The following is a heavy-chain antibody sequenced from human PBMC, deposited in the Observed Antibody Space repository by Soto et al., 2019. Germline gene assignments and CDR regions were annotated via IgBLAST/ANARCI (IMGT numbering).Heavy chain of an antibody. D-gene: IGHD3-22*01. CDR2: IKSKTDGGTT. V-gene: IGHV3-15*07. CDR3: TTDSYSTIIIVRFDY. CDR1: GFTFSNAW. Sequence: PGGSLRLSCAASGFTFSNAWINWVRQAPGKGLEWVGRIKSKTDGGTTDYAEPVKDRFAISRDDSNNMVYLQMNSLKIEDTAVYYCTTDSYSTIIIVRFDYWGHGTLVTVSS. J-gene: IGHJ4*01.